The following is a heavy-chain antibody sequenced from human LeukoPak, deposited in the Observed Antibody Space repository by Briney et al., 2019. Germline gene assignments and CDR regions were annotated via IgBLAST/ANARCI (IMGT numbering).Heavy chain of an antibody. CDR3: AKDGRGWNVPLSTGFDH. Sequence: AGYNYSRYGKQWVREVPDKPLETSALLLYDGSSKFYGDPVKGRFTISRDNSKNTLYLQMNSLSDEDTAVYSCAKDGRGWNVPLSTGFDHWGQGALVTVSS. V-gene: IGHV3-30*02. CDR2: LLYDGSSK. J-gene: IGHJ4*02. CDR1: GYNYSRYG. D-gene: IGHD3-16*02.